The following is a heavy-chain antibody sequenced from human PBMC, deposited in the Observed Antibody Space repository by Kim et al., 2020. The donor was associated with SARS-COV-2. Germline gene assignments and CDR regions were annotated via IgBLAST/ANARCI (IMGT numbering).Heavy chain of an antibody. J-gene: IGHJ4*02. CDR3: ARLSSFMITFGGVIVPSSYYFDY. V-gene: IGHV4-39*01. D-gene: IGHD3-16*02. CDR1: GGSISSSSYY. CDR2: IYYSGST. Sequence: SETLPLTCTVSGGSISSSSYYWGWIRQPPGKGLEWIGSIYYSGSTYYNPSLKSRVTISVDTSKNQFSLKLSSVTAADTAVYYCARLSSFMITFGGVIVPSSYYFDYWGQGTLVTVSS.